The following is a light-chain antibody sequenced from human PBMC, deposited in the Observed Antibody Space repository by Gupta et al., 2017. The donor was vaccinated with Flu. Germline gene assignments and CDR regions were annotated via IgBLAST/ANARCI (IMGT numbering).Light chain of an antibody. J-gene: IGLJ2*01. V-gene: IGLV2-14*04. CDR2: DVS. CDR3: SSYTSSSTLV. Sequence: SSTISCTGTTSDVGGYNYVSRYQQHPGKAPKLMIYDVSNRPAGVSNRFSGSKSGNTASLTISGLQDEDEADYYCSSYTSSSTLVFGGGTKLTVL. CDR1: TSDVGGYNY.